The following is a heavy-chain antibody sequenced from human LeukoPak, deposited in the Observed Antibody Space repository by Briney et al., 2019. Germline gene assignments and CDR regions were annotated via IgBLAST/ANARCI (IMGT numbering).Heavy chain of an antibody. CDR1: RYTFTGFY. CDR2: INPNSGGT. J-gene: IGHJ3*02. CDR3: ARGTGYYDSSGYYGDFDI. Sequence: ASVKVSCKASRYTFTGFYMQWVRQAPGQGLQWMGWINPNSGGTNYAQKFQGRVTITRDTSISIAYMELIRLRSDDTALYYCARGTGYYDSSGYYGDFDIWGQGTVVTVSS. D-gene: IGHD3-22*01. V-gene: IGHV1-2*02.